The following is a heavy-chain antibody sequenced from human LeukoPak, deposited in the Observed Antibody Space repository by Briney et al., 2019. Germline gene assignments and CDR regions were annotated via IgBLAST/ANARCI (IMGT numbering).Heavy chain of an antibody. CDR1: GGSFSGYY. CDR3: ARGRGYCSGGSCYSRWGSPGGYYYYMDV. D-gene: IGHD2-15*01. J-gene: IGHJ6*03. Sequence: SETLSLTCAVYGGSFSGYYWSWIRQPPGKGLEWIGEINHSGSTNYNPSLKSRVTISVDTSKNQFSLKPSSVTAADTAVYYCARGRGYCSGGSCYSRWGSPGGYYYYMDVWGKGTTVTVSS. CDR2: INHSGST. V-gene: IGHV4-34*01.